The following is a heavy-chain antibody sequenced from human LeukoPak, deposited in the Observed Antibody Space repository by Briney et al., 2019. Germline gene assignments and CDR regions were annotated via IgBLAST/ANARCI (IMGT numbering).Heavy chain of an antibody. D-gene: IGHD2-2*01. CDR2: ISVYNGNT. Sequence: ASVKVSCKASGYTFTSYGITWVRQAPGQGLEWMGWISVYNGNTKYVQKLQGRVSMTTDTSTSTAYMELRNLRSDDTAVYFCARVAELTGYCSSASCHQDGEFDYWGQGTLVTVPS. CDR1: GYTFTSYG. V-gene: IGHV1-18*04. CDR3: ARVAELTGYCSSASCHQDGEFDY. J-gene: IGHJ4*02.